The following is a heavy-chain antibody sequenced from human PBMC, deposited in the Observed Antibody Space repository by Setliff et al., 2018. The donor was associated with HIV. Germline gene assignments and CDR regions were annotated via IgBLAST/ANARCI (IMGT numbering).Heavy chain of an antibody. J-gene: IGHJ4*02. Sequence: ASVKVSCKASGYTFTGYYMHWVRQAPGQGLEWMGRINPNSGGTNYAQKFQGRVTLTTDTSASTAYMELTSLRSDDTAVYYCARGGGLKPFGYQLDYWGQGTLVTVSS. CDR2: INPNSGGT. CDR1: GYTFTGYY. D-gene: IGHD2-2*01. V-gene: IGHV1-2*06. CDR3: ARGGGLKPFGYQLDY.